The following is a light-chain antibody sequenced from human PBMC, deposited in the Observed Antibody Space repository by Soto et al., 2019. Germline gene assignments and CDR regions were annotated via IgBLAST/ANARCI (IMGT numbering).Light chain of an antibody. CDR1: QNVRGY. CDR2: DAS. CDR3: QQNLGVHQ. J-gene: IGKJ1*01. V-gene: IGKV3-11*01. Sequence: ILLTQSRVALALSPGGRATLSCRASQNVRGYLAWYQQKPGQSPRLLIYDASNRATGIPARFSGSGSGTDFTLTISSLEPEDSAVYSCQQNLGVHQFGQGTXVEIK.